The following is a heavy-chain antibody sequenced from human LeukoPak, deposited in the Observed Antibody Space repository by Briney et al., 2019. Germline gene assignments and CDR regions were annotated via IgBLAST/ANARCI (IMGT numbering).Heavy chain of an antibody. J-gene: IGHJ4*02. CDR2: IKEDGSEK. D-gene: IGHD3-16*01. CDR1: GFTFSSHW. Sequence: GGSLRLSCAASGFTFSSHWMSWVRQAPGKGLEWVANIKEDGSEKYYLDSVKGRFTISRDNAKNSLYLQMNSLRAEDTAVYYCARDGRYSYAEVGYWGQGTLVIVSS. CDR3: ARDGRYSYAEVGY. V-gene: IGHV3-7*01.